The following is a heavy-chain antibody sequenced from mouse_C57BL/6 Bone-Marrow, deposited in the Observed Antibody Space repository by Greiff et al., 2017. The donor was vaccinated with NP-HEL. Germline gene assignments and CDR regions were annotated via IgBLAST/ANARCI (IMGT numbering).Heavy chain of an antibody. CDR3: ARDDDGYFCDY. J-gene: IGHJ2*01. D-gene: IGHD2-3*01. V-gene: IGHV5-4*01. CDR1: GFTFSSYA. Sequence: EVQLVESGGGLVKPGGSLKLSCAASGFTFSSYAMSWVRQTPEKRLEWVATISDGGSYTYYPDNVKGRFTISRDNAKNNLYLQMSHLKSEDTAMYYCARDDDGYFCDYWGQGTTLTVSS. CDR2: ISDGGSYT.